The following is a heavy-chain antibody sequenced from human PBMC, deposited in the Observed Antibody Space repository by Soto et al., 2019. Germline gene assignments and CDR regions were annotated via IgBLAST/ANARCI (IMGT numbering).Heavy chain of an antibody. CDR1: GFTFSTYA. Sequence: EVQLLESGGGLVQPGGSLRLSCATSGFTFSTYAMNWLRQAPGRGLECVSFISGSGRTTYYAYFVKGRFTVSRDNSKNTLYLQMNSLRAEDTALYYCSKFKGPSYSYYYMDVWGKGATVTGSS. J-gene: IGHJ6*03. CDR2: ISGSGRTT. V-gene: IGHV3-23*01. CDR3: SKFKGPSYSYYYMDV.